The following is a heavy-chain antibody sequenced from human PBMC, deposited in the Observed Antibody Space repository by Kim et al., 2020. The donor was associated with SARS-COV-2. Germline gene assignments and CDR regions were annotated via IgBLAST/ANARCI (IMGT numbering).Heavy chain of an antibody. D-gene: IGHD1-26*01. CDR2: ISSSGSTI. J-gene: IGHJ4*02. CDR1: GFTFSSYE. CDR3: ARDGFPGSKVGATPIFDY. V-gene: IGHV3-48*03. Sequence: GGSLRLSCAASGFTFSSYEMNWVRQAPGKGLEWVSYISSSGSTIYYADSVKGRFTISRDNAKNSLYLQMNSLRAEDTAVYYCARDGFPGSKVGATPIFDYWGQGSLVTVSS.